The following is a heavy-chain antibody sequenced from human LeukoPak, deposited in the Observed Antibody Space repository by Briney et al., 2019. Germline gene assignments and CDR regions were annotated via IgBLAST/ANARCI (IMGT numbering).Heavy chain of an antibody. CDR1: GGSISSYY. J-gene: IGHJ3*02. CDR2: IYYSGST. Sequence: SETLSLTCTVSGGSISSYYWSWIRQPPGKGLEWIGYIYYSGSTNYNPSLKSRVTVSVDTSKNQFSLKLSSVTAADTAVYYCARNYYDSSGYRSGAFDIWGQGTMVTVSS. V-gene: IGHV4-59*01. CDR3: ARNYYDSSGYRSGAFDI. D-gene: IGHD3-22*01.